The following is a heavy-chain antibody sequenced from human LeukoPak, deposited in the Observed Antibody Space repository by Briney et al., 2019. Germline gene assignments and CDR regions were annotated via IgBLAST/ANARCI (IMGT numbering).Heavy chain of an antibody. CDR3: ARREDTAMATEGPEYYYYYMDV. J-gene: IGHJ6*03. CDR2: ISYDGSNK. Sequence: GGSLRLSCAASGFTFSSYAMHWVRQAPGKGLEWVAVISYDGSNKYYADSVKGRFTISRDNSTNTLYLQMNSLRAEDTAVYYCARREDTAMATEGPEYYYYYMDVWGKGTTVTVSS. CDR1: GFTFSSYA. V-gene: IGHV3-30-3*01. D-gene: IGHD5-18*01.